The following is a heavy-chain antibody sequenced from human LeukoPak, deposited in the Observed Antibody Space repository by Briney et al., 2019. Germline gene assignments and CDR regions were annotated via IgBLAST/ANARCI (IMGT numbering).Heavy chain of an antibody. J-gene: IGHJ4*02. D-gene: IGHD5-24*01. CDR2: IQYDGSNK. V-gene: IGHV3-30*02. CDR1: GFTFSKYG. CDR3: ARDLGTRDGYNPPNLFDN. Sequence: PGGSLRLSCAASGFTFSKYGMHWVRQAPGKGLEWVTFIQYDGSNKYYADSVKGRFTISRDNSKNTLYLQMNSLRAEDTAVYYCARDLGTRDGYNPPNLFDNWGQGTLVTVSS.